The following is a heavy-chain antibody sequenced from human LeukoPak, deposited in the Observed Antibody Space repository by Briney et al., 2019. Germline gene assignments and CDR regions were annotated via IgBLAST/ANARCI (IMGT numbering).Heavy chain of an antibody. CDR3: ARDRDEYSSSSDYYYGMDV. V-gene: IGHV3-23*01. J-gene: IGHJ6*02. CDR1: GFTFSSYA. CDR2: ISGSGGST. D-gene: IGHD6-6*01. Sequence: GGSLRLSCAASGFTFSSYAMSWVRQAPGKGLEWVSAISGSGGSTYYADSVKGRFTISRDNSKNTLYLQMNSLRAEDTAVYYCARDRDEYSSSSDYYYGMDVWGQGTTVTVSS.